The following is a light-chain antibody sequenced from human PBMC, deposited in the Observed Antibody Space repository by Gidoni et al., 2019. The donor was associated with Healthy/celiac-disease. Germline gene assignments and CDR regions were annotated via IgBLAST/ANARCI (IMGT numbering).Light chain of an antibody. J-gene: IGKJ2*01. Sequence: DIVMTQSPDSLAVSLGERATINCKSSQSVLYSSNNKNYLALYQQKPVQPPKLLIYWASNRESGVPDRFSGSVSGTDFTLTFSSLQAEAVAVYYCQQYYSTPYTFGQGTKLEIK. CDR1: QSVLYSSNNKNY. V-gene: IGKV4-1*01. CDR3: QQYYSTPYT. CDR2: WAS.